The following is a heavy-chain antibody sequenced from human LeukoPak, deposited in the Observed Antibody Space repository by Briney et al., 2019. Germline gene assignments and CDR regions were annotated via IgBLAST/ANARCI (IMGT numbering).Heavy chain of an antibody. CDR2: INPSGGST. CDR3: ARDVAVAGTLDY. D-gene: IGHD6-19*01. V-gene: IGHV1-46*01. CDR1: GYTFTSYY. Sequence: ASVKVSCKASGYTFTSYYLHWVRQAPGQGLEWMGIINPSGGSTSYAQKFQGRVTMTRDTSTSTVYMELSSLRSEDTAVYYCARDVAVAGTLDYWGQGTLVTVSS. J-gene: IGHJ4*02.